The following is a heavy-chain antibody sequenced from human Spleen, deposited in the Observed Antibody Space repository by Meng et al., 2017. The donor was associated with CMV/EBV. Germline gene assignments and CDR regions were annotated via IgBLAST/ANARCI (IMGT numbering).Heavy chain of an antibody. CDR3: ATDPYCSGGSCYRS. Sequence: WVRQAPGQGLEWMGGFDPEDGETIYAQKFQGRVTMTEDTSTDTAYMELSSLRSEDTAVYYCATDPYCSGGSCYRSWGQGTLVTVCS. J-gene: IGHJ4*02. CDR2: FDPEDGET. V-gene: IGHV1-24*01. D-gene: IGHD2-15*01.